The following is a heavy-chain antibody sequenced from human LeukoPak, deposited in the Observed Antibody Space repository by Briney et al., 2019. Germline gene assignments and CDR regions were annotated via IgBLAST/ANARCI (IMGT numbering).Heavy chain of an antibody. CDR2: INTDGSIT. J-gene: IGHJ4*02. D-gene: IGHD3-10*01. CDR3: ARDRGPRTGFMVREAYDY. V-gene: IGHV3-74*01. CDR1: GFTFSDYW. Sequence: GGSLRLSCAASGFTFSDYWIHWVRQAPGKGLVWVSRINTDGSITNYADSVKGRFSISRDNARNTPYLQMSSLRAEDTAVYYCARDRGPRTGFMVREAYDYWGQGTLVTVSS.